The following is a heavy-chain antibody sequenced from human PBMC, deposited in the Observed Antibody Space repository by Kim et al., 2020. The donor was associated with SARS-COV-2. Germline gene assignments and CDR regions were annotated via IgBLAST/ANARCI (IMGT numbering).Heavy chain of an antibody. V-gene: IGHV4-34*01. Sequence: SETLSLTCAVYGGSFSGYYWSWIRQPPGKGLEWIGEINHSGSTNYNPSLKSRVTISVDTSKNQFSLKLSSVTAADTAVYYCARGPGFTMVRGGIRPFDPWGQGTLVTVSS. CDR2: INHSGST. D-gene: IGHD3-10*01. J-gene: IGHJ5*02. CDR3: ARGPGFTMVRGGIRPFDP. CDR1: GGSFSGYY.